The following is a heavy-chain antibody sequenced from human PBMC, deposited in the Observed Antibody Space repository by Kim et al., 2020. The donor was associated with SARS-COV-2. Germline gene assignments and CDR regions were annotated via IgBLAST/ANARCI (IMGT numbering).Heavy chain of an antibody. J-gene: IGHJ5*02. Sequence: TYSPYRRNRVTISVDKSKNQFSLKVSSVTAADTAVYYCARDRSNPGWFDPWGQGTLVTVSS. V-gene: IGHV4-59*01. CDR3: ARDRSNPGWFDP. D-gene: IGHD4-4*01.